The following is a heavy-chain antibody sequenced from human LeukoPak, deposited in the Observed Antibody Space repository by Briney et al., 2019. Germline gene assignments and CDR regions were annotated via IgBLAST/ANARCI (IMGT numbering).Heavy chain of an antibody. J-gene: IGHJ4*02. CDR3: AKEDCSGGRCYSLHY. Sequence: GGSLRLSCAASGFTFDDYGMTWVRQTPGKGLEWVSTINWNGGSTAYADSVKGRFTISRDNAKNSLYLQMNSLRAEDAAVYYSAKEDCSGGRCYSLHYWGQGTLVTVSS. D-gene: IGHD2-15*01. CDR1: GFTFDDYG. V-gene: IGHV3-20*04. CDR2: INWNGGST.